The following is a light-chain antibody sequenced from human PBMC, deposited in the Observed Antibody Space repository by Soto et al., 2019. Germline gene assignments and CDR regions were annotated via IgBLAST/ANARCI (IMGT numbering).Light chain of an antibody. J-gene: IGKJ4*01. V-gene: IGKV1-9*01. Sequence: IQLTQSPSSLSASIGDRVTITCRASQDIASYLAWYQQKPGNAPKLLIYAASTLHSGVPSRFSGSGSGTDFTLTISSLQPEDFAIYYCQPYNNWPLTFGGGTKVESK. CDR1: QDIASY. CDR3: QPYNNWPLT. CDR2: AAS.